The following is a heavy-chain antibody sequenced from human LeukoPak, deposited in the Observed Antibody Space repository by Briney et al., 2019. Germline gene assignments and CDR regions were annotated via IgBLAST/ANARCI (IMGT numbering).Heavy chain of an antibody. CDR3: ARAGYSSSWYRKEWFDY. D-gene: IGHD6-13*01. J-gene: IGHJ4*02. V-gene: IGHV4-59*12. CDR1: GGSISSYY. CDR2: IYYSGST. Sequence: SETLSLTCTVSGGSISSYYWSWIRQPPGKGLEWIGYIYYSGSTNYNPSLKSRVTISVDTSKNQFSLKLSSVTAADTAVYYCARAGYSSSWYRKEWFDYWGQGTLVTVSS.